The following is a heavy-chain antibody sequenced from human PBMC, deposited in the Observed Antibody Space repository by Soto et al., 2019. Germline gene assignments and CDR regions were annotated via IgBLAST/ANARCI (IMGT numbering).Heavy chain of an antibody. D-gene: IGHD6-6*01. Sequence: QVQLVESGGGVVQPGRSLRLSCAASGFTFSSYAMHWVRQAPGKGLEWVAVISYDGSNKYYADSVKGRFTISRDNSKNTLYLHMNSLRAEDTAVYYCARDLEDSSSSHYYYYGMDVWGQGTTVTVSS. CDR1: GFTFSSYA. CDR2: ISYDGSNK. J-gene: IGHJ6*02. V-gene: IGHV3-30-3*01. CDR3: ARDLEDSSSSHYYYYGMDV.